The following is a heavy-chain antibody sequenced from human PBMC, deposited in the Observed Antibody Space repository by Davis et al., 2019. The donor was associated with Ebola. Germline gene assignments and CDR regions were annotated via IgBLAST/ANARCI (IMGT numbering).Heavy chain of an antibody. Sequence: GESLKISCAASGFTFSSYGMHWVRQAPGKGLEWVAVIWYDGSNKYYADSVKGRFTISRDNSKNTLYLQMNSLRAEDTAVYYCARKPQPPENYDFWSGWLSYYYMDVWGKGTTVTVSS. CDR3: ARKPQPPENYDFWSGWLSYYYMDV. V-gene: IGHV3-33*01. J-gene: IGHJ6*03. CDR2: IWYDGSNK. CDR1: GFTFSSYG. D-gene: IGHD3-3*01.